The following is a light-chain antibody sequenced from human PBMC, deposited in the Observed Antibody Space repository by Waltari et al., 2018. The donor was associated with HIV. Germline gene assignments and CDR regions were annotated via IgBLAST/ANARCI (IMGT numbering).Light chain of an antibody. J-gene: IGKJ4*01. CDR2: ATS. Sequence: DIQLTQSPSFLSASIGDRVTITCRASQNMYSYLVLYQQKPGRAPQVLIYATSTLQSGVPSRFSGSGSGTEFALTITILQPGDFATYYCQQVNGYPLTFGGGTKVEIK. CDR1: QNMYSY. CDR3: QQVNGYPLT. V-gene: IGKV1-9*01.